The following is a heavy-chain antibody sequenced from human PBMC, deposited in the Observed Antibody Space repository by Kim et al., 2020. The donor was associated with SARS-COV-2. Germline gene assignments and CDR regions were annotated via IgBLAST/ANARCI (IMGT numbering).Heavy chain of an antibody. CDR1: GGSFSGYY. CDR2: INHSGST. Sequence: SETLSLTCAVYGGSFSGYYWSWIRQPPGKGLEWIGEINHSGSTNYNPSLKSRVTISVDTSKNQFSLKLSSVTAADTAVYYCARVRNYYDSSGFPKPIFDYWGQGTLVTVSS. CDR3: ARVRNYYDSSGFPKPIFDY. J-gene: IGHJ4*02. V-gene: IGHV4-34*01. D-gene: IGHD3-22*01.